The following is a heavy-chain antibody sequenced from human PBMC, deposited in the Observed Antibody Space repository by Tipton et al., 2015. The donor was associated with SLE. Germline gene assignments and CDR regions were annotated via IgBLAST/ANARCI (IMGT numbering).Heavy chain of an antibody. J-gene: IGHJ4*02. Sequence: QSGAEVKKPGASVKVSCKASGYTFTSYGISWVRQAPGQGLEWMGWISAYNGNTNYAQKLQGRVTMTTDTSTSTAYMELRSLRSDDTAVYYCAGVTPAVRGVIIGGVDYWGQGTLVTVSS. CDR3: AGVTPAVRGVIIGGVDY. V-gene: IGHV1-18*01. D-gene: IGHD3-10*01. CDR1: GYTFTSYG. CDR2: ISAYNGNT.